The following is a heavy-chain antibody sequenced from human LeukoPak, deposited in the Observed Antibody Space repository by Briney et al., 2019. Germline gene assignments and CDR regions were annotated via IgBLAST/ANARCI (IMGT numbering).Heavy chain of an antibody. CDR1: GGSISSSNW. CDR3: VRLYYYDGSAYYAAAFDI. Sequence: SGTLSLTCAVSGGSISSSNWWSWVRQPPGKGLEWIGEIYHSGSTNYNPSLKSRVTISVDKSKNQFSLKLSSVTAADTAVYYCVRLYYYDGSAYYAAAFDIWGQGTMVTVSS. V-gene: IGHV4-4*02. J-gene: IGHJ3*02. CDR2: IYHSGST. D-gene: IGHD3-22*01.